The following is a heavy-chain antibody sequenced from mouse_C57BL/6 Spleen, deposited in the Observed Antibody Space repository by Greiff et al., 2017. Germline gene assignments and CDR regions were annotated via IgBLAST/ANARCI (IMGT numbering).Heavy chain of an antibody. CDR3: ARSRSHAMDY. CDR1: GYTFTSYC. CDR2: IYPSDSET. V-gene: IGHV1-61*01. Sequence: QVQLQQPGAELVRPGSSVKLSCKASGYTFTSYCMDWVKQRPGQGLEWIGNIYPSDSETHYNQKFKDKATFTVDKSSSTAYMQLSSLTSEDSAVYYCARSRSHAMDYWGQGTSVTVSS. J-gene: IGHJ4*01.